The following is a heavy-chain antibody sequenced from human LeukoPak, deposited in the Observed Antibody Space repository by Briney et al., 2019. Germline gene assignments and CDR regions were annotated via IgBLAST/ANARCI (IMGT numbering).Heavy chain of an antibody. J-gene: IGHJ3*02. CDR2: IYYSGST. D-gene: IGHD2-15*01. CDR1: GGSISSHY. CDR3: ARALLSHAFDI. V-gene: IGHV4-59*11. Sequence: SETLSLTCTVSGGSISSHYWSWIRQPPGKGLEWMGYIYYSGSTNYNPSLKSRVTISVDTSKNQFSLKLSSVTAADTAVYYCARALLSHAFDIWGQGTMVTVSS.